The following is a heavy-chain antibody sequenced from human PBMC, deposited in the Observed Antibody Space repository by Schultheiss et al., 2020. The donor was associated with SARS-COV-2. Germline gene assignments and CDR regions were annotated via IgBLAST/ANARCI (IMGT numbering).Heavy chain of an antibody. D-gene: IGHD5-24*01. Sequence: GGSLRLSCAASGFNLRNYWMDWVRQAPGKGLQWVANIKQDGSVKHYVASVRGRFIASRDNAKNSLDLQMNSLRVDDTAVYYCVKEGEEMGTSWGQGTLVTVSS. CDR2: IKQDGSVK. CDR1: GFNLRNYW. V-gene: IGHV3-7*03. CDR3: VKEGEEMGTS. J-gene: IGHJ4*02.